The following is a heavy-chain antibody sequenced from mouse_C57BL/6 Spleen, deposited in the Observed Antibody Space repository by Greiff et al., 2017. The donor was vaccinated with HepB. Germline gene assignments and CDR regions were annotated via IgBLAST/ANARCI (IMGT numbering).Heavy chain of an antibody. CDR3: ARGDGLYYFDY. D-gene: IGHD1-1*02. V-gene: IGHV5-12*01. CDR2: ISNGGGST. Sequence: EVQLVESGGGLVQPGGSLKLSCAASGFTFSDYYMYWVRQTPEKRLEWVAYISNGGGSTYYPDTVKGRFTISRDNAKNTLYLQMSRLKSEDTAMYYCARGDGLYYFDYWGQGTTLTVSS. J-gene: IGHJ2*01. CDR1: GFTFSDYY.